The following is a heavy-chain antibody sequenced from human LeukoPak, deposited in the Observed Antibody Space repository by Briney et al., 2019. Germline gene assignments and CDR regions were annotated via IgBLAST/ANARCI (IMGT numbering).Heavy chain of an antibody. CDR1: GYTFTGYY. V-gene: IGHV1-2*02. J-gene: IGHJ4*02. Sequence: WASVKVSCKASGYTFTGYYMHWVRQAPGQGLEWMGWVNTHTGATNYAQKFQGAVTMTRDTSTSTAYMELSRPRSDDTAMYYCARSGRGHVYGFFDYWGQGTLVTVSS. CDR2: VNTHTGAT. D-gene: IGHD3-10*01. CDR3: ARSGRGHVYGFFDY.